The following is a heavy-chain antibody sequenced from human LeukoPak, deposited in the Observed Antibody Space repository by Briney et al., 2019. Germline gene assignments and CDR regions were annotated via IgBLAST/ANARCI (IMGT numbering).Heavy chain of an antibody. Sequence: SETLSLTSTVSGGSISSYYRSWIRQPPGEGLEWIGYVYYSGSTNYNPSLKSRVTISVDTSKNQFSLKLSSVTAADTAVYYCERGGSSWYRPSDLYFDYWGQGTQVTVSS. D-gene: IGHD6-13*01. CDR2: VYYSGST. CDR3: ERGGSSWYRPSDLYFDY. J-gene: IGHJ4*02. V-gene: IGHV4-59*01. CDR1: GGSISSYY.